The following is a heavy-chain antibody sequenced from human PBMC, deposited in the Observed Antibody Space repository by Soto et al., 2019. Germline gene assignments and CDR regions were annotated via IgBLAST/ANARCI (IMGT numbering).Heavy chain of an antibody. D-gene: IGHD6-19*01. CDR1: DGSINSHY. Sequence: SETLSLTCTVSDGSINSHYWSWIRQPPGKGLEWIGYVHYSGSTNYNPSLKSRVTISLDTSKSQSSLKLISVTAADMAVYFCSRDSANGWYFFDYWGQGTLVTVSS. CDR2: VHYSGST. V-gene: IGHV4-59*11. J-gene: IGHJ4*02. CDR3: SRDSANGWYFFDY.